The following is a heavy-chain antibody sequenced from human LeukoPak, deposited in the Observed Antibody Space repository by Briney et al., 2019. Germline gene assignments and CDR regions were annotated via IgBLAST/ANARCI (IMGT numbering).Heavy chain of an antibody. J-gene: IGHJ4*02. D-gene: IGHD6-6*01. Sequence: PGGSLRLSCAASGFTVSSNYINWVRQAPGKGLEWVSIIYSDGSTYYADSVKGRFTISRDNSKNTLYLQMNSLRVEDTAVYCCARALSSSSSDYWGQGTLVTVSS. V-gene: IGHV3-53*01. CDR1: GFTVSSNY. CDR2: IYSDGST. CDR3: ARALSSSSSDY.